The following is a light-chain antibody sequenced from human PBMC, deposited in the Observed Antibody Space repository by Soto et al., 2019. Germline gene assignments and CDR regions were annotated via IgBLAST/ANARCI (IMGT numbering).Light chain of an antibody. J-gene: IGKJ1*01. Sequence: DVVMTQSPLSLPVTLGQPASISCRSTHSLVYSDGNTYLNWFHQRPGQSPRRLIYKISKRDSGVPDRFSGSGSGAHFTLKISRVEAEDVGFYYCMQGTHWPWTFGQGTKLEIK. CDR2: KIS. CDR3: MQGTHWPWT. CDR1: HSLVYSDGNTY. V-gene: IGKV2-30*01.